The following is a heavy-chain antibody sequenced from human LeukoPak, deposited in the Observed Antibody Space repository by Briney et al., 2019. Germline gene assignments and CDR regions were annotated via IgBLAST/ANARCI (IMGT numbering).Heavy chain of an antibody. CDR2: ISYDGSNK. V-gene: IGHV3-30*14. J-gene: IGHJ6*02. CDR1: GFTFSSYA. D-gene: IGHD5-18*01. Sequence: PGGSLRLSCAASGFTFSSYAMHWVRQAPGKGLEWVAVISYDGSNKYYADSVKGRFTISRDNSKNTLYLQMNSLRAEDTAVYYCARDPLNTAMGAYYYYGMDVWGQGTTVTVSS. CDR3: ARDPLNTAMGAYYYYGMDV.